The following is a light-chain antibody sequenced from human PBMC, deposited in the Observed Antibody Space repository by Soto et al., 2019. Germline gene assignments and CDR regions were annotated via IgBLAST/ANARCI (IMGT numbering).Light chain of an antibody. CDR3: QQNYSIPIT. CDR2: GAS. CDR1: QSITTN. Sequence: DIQMTQSPSSLSSSVGDRVTITCRASQSITTNLNWYHQKPGKAPDLLSYGASSLQSGVPSRFSGSGSGTDFSLTITGLKPEDFETYYCQQNYSIPITFGQGTRLEIK. J-gene: IGKJ5*01. V-gene: IGKV1-39*01.